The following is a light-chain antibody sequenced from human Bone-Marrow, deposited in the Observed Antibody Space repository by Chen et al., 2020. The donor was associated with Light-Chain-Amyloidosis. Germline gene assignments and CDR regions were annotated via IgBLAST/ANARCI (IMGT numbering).Light chain of an antibody. J-gene: IGKJ2*01. V-gene: IGKV3-20*01. CDR2: GAS. Sequence: EFVLTQSPGTLSLSPGERTNLSCRASQSVYSNYLAWYQQRPGQAPRLLIYGASRRATGIPERSSGSGSGTDFTLTISRLEPEDFAVYYCQQYGSSLGYTFGQGTKLEI. CDR1: QSVYSNY. CDR3: QQYGSSLGYT.